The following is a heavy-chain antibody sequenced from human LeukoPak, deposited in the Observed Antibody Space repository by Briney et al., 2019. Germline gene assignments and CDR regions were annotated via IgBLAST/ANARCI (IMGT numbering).Heavy chain of an antibody. J-gene: IGHJ4*02. CDR2: ISYDGSNK. V-gene: IGHV3-30*18. CDR3: AEVAGAVGITTKLDY. D-gene: IGHD3-22*01. CDR1: GFTFSKYG. Sequence: GRSLRLSCAASGFTFSKYGMHWVRQAPGKGMEWVALISYDGSNKYYVDSVEGRFTISRDNSKNTLYLQMNSLKAEDTAVYYCAEVAGAVGITTKLDYWGQGTLVTVSS.